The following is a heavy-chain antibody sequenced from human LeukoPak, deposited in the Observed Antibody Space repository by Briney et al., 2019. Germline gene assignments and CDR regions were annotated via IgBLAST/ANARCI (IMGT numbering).Heavy chain of an antibody. Sequence: GGSLRLSCAASGFTFSSYAMSWVRQAPGKGLEWVSAITADGGTTYYADSVKGRFSISRDNSKNTLYLQMNSLRAEDTALYYCAKMSGYFDYWGQGTLVTVSS. J-gene: IGHJ4*02. V-gene: IGHV3-23*01. D-gene: IGHD5/OR15-5a*01. CDR3: AKMSGYFDY. CDR1: GFTFSSYA. CDR2: ITADGGTT.